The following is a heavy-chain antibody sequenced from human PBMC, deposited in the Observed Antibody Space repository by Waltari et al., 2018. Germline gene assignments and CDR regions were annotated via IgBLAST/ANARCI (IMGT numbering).Heavy chain of an antibody. CDR2: ISAYNGNT. Sequence: QVQLVQSGAEVKKPGASVKVSCTASGYTFTSYGISWVRQAPGQGLGWMGWISAYNGNTNYAQKLQGRVTMTTDTSTSTAYMELRSLRSDDTAVYYCARVRAAAAGTPYYYYYGMDVWGQGTTVTVSS. CDR3: ARVRAAAAGTPYYYYYGMDV. D-gene: IGHD6-13*01. CDR1: GYTFTSYG. V-gene: IGHV1-18*01. J-gene: IGHJ6*02.